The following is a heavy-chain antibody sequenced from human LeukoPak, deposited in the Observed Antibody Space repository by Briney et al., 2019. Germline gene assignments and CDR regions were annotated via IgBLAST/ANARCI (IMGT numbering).Heavy chain of an antibody. Sequence: PSETLSLTCAVYGGSFSGYYWSWIRQPPGKGLEWIGEINHSGSTNYNPSLKSRVTISVDTSKNQFSLKLSSVTAADTAVYYCASKDSSSWYNWFDPWGQGTLVTVSS. CDR2: INHSGST. CDR1: GGSFSGYY. CDR3: ASKDSSSWYNWFDP. D-gene: IGHD6-13*01. J-gene: IGHJ5*02. V-gene: IGHV4-34*01.